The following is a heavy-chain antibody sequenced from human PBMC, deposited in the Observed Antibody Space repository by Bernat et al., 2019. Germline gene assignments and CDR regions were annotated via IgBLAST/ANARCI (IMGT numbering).Heavy chain of an antibody. V-gene: IGHV3-73*01. J-gene: IGHJ4*02. CDR1: GFTFSGSA. CDR3: ARVGYCSSTSCPDY. CDR2: IRSKANSYAT. Sequence: EVQLVESGGGLVQPGGSLKLSCAASGFTFSGSAMHWVRQASGKGLEWVGRIRSKANSYATAYAASVKGRFTISRDDSKNTAYLQMNSLKTEDTAVYYCARVGYCSSTSCPDYWGQGTLVTVSS. D-gene: IGHD2-2*01.